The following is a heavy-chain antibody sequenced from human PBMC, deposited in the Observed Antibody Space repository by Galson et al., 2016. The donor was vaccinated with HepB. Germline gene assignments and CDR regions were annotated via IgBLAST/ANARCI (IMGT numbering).Heavy chain of an antibody. Sequence: CAISGDSVSGDSAAWNWIRQSPSRGLEWLGRTYYRSKWYNAYASSVKSRITMNADTSKNQFSLQLNSVTPEDTALYFCARAEANWDGGGDNWFDPWGQGTLVTVSS. J-gene: IGHJ5*02. CDR1: GDSVSGDSAA. V-gene: IGHV6-1*01. D-gene: IGHD7-27*01. CDR2: TYYRSKWYN. CDR3: ARAEANWDGGGDNWFDP.